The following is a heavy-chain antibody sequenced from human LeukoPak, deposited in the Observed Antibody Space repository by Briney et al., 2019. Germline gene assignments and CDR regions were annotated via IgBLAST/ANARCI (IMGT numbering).Heavy chain of an antibody. V-gene: IGHV3-21*01. CDR1: GFTFSSYS. CDR3: ARDILTGYYRRGNWFDP. D-gene: IGHD3-9*01. Sequence: PGGSLRLSCAASGFTFSSYSMNWVRQAPGKGLEWVSSISSSTRYIHYADSVKGRFTISRDNAKNSLYLQMNSLRAEDTAVYYCARDILTGYYRRGNWFDPWGQGTLVTVSS. CDR2: ISSSTRYI. J-gene: IGHJ5*02.